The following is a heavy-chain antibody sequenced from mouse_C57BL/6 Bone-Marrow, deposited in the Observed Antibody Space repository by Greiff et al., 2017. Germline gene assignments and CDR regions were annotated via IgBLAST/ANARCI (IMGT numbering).Heavy chain of an antibody. CDR1: GYTFTSYW. Sequence: QVQLQQSGAELARPGASVKLSCKASGYTFTSYWITWVKQRPGQGLEWIGDIYPGSGSTNYNEKFKSKATLTVDTSSSTAYMQLSSLTSEDSAVYYCASTYYAMDYWGQGTSVTVSS. J-gene: IGHJ4*01. D-gene: IGHD2-1*01. V-gene: IGHV1-55*01. CDR2: IYPGSGST. CDR3: ASTYYAMDY.